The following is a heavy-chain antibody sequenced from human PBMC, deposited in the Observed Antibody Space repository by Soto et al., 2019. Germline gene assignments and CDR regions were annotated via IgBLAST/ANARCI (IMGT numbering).Heavy chain of an antibody. CDR1: GGSFSDYY. V-gene: IGHV4-34*01. CDR2: INHSGST. J-gene: IGHJ6*02. D-gene: IGHD6-13*01. Sequence: SXTLSVTCAVYGGSFSDYYWSWIRQPPGKGLEWIGEINHSGSTNYNPSLKSRVTISVDMSKNQFSLKLNSMTAADTAVYYCARGRKQLVLAYYDYYGMDVWGQGPTVTVSS. CDR3: ARGRKQLVLAYYDYYGMDV.